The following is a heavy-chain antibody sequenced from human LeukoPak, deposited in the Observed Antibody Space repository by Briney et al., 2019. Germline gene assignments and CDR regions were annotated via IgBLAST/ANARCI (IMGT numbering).Heavy chain of an antibody. V-gene: IGHV3-21*01. CDR2: ISSSSSYI. CDR1: GFTFSSYI. Sequence: GGSLRLSCAASGFTFSSYIIHWVRQAPGKGLEWVSSISSSSSYIYYADSVKGRFTISRDNAKNSLYLQMSSLRAEDTAVYYCARQGIDFWTPYWFDSWGQGTLVTVSP. CDR3: ARQGIDFWTPYWFDS. J-gene: IGHJ5*01. D-gene: IGHD3/OR15-3a*01.